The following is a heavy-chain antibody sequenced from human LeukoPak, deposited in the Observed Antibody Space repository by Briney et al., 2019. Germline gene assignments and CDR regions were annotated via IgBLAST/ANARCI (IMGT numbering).Heavy chain of an antibody. D-gene: IGHD6-13*01. J-gene: IGHJ4*02. Sequence: PGGSLRLSCAASGFTFSNYWMNWVRQAPGKGLEWVAHIKHDGSEKYSVDSVKGRFTISRDNAKNSLYLQMNSLRVEDTAVYYRARSLLAATGTYWGQGTPVTVSS. CDR2: IKHDGSEK. CDR3: ARSLLAATGTY. CDR1: GFTFSNYW. V-gene: IGHV3-7*01.